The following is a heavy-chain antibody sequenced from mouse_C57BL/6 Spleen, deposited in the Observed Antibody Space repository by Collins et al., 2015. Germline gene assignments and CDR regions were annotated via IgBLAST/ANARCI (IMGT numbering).Heavy chain of an antibody. Sequence: EVQLQQPGAELVRPGSSVKMSCKTSGYTFTSYGINWVKQRPGQGLEWIGYIYIGNGYTEYNEKFKGKATLTSDTSSSTAYMQLSSLTSEDSAIYFCAIYYYGSRRRYFDVWGTGTTVTVSS. V-gene: IGHV1-58*01. J-gene: IGHJ1*03. CDR3: AIYYYGSRRRYFDV. CDR2: IYIGNGYT. CDR1: GYTFTSYG. D-gene: IGHD1-1*01.